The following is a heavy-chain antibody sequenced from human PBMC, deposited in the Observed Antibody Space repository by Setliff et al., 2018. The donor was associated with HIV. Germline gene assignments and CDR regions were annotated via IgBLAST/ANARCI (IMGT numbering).Heavy chain of an antibody. Sequence: PGGSLRLSCEASGFTFSTYSMNWVRQAPGKGLEWVSSISSSSRSKYYADSVKGRFTISRDNAKNSLYLQMNSLTAEDTAVYYCARSIVPVASGYYYFEYWGQGTLVTISS. D-gene: IGHD3-3*01. J-gene: IGHJ4*02. CDR2: ISSSSRSK. CDR1: GFTFSTYS. CDR3: ARSIVPVASGYYYFEY. V-gene: IGHV3-21*04.